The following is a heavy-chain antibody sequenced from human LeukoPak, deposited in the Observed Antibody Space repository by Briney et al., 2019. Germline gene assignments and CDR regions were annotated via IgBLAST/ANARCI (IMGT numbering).Heavy chain of an antibody. J-gene: IGHJ4*02. D-gene: IGHD4-17*01. CDR1: GFTFSSYS. CDR3: ARDSPYGDFFDY. CDR2: ISSSSSYI. V-gene: IGHV3-21*01. Sequence: GGSLRLSCAASGFTFSSYSMNWVRQAPGKGLEWVSSISSSSSYIYYADSVKGRFTISRDNAKNSLYLQMNSLRAEDTPVYYCARDSPYGDFFDYWGQGTLVTVSS.